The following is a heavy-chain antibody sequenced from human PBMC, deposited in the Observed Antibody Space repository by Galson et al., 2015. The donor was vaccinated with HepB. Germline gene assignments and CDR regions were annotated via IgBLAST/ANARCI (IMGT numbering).Heavy chain of an antibody. J-gene: IGHJ6*02. CDR1: GFTFSSYA. CDR2: ISSNGGST. D-gene: IGHD1-1*01. CDR3: VKDGLERRYGYYYYGMDV. V-gene: IGHV3-64D*06. Sequence: LRLSCAASGFTFSSYAMHWVRQAPGKGLEYASAISSNGGSTYYADSVKGRFTISRDNSKNTLYLQMSSLRAEDTAVYYCVKDGLERRYGYYYYGMDVWGQGTTVTVSS.